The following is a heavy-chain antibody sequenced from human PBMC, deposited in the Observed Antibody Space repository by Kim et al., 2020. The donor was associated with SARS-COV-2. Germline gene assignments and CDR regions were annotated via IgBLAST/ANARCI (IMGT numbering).Heavy chain of an antibody. CDR3: ARAEHQLAGGYYSMDV. CDR2: ISSSSASR. CDR1: GFIFTNYY. D-gene: IGHD6-13*01. J-gene: IGHJ6*04. Sequence: GGSLRLSCAASGFIFTNYYMTWIRQAPGKGLEWVSDISSSSASRNYADSVKGRFIISRDNAKNSFYLQMNSLTAEDTAVYYCARAEHQLAGGYYSMDVWGDGTTVTVSS. V-gene: IGHV3-11*06.